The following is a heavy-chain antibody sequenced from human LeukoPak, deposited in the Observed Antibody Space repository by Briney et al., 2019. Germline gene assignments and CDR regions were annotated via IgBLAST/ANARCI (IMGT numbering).Heavy chain of an antibody. CDR3: TKGRGI. J-gene: IGHJ4*02. D-gene: IGHD3-10*01. Sequence: MSSETLSLTCTVSGGSISSGFYDWYWIRQPAGKGLEWIGHIYTSKSMNYNPSLKSRVTISVDTSKNQFSLKLTSVTAADTAVYYCTKGRGIWGQGTLVTVSS. CDR1: GGSISSGFYD. CDR2: IYTSKSM. V-gene: IGHV4-61*09.